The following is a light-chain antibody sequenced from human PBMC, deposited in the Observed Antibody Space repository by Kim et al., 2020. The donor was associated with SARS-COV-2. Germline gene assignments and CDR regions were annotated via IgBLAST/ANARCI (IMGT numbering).Light chain of an antibody. Sequence: TGMISRQGGSRSNYFTSWYQQIPGPAPLLIIGGKNKRPSGLPDRFCGSSSRNTSSLTIGGAQAEDEADYYCKSQGSSGHHWVFGGGTQLTVL. CDR2: GKN. CDR1: SRSNYF. V-gene: IGLV3-19*01. J-gene: IGLJ3*02. CDR3: KSQGSSGHHWV.